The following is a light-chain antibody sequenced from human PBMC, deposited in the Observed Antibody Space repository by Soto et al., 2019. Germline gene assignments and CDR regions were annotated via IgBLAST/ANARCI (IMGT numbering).Light chain of an antibody. V-gene: IGKV3-20*01. CDR1: QSVSSSY. CDR2: GTY. CDR3: QHYGTSPPCT. J-gene: IGKJ2*02. Sequence: EIVLTQSTGTLSLSPGERATLSCRASQSVSSSYLAWYQQKPGQAPRLLIYGTYSRATGIPDRFSGSGAGTDFTLTISRLEPEDFAVYYCQHYGTSPPCTFGQGTKLDIK.